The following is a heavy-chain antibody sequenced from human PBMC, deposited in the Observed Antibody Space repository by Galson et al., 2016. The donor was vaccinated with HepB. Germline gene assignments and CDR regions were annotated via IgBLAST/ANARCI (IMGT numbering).Heavy chain of an antibody. Sequence: SLRLSWAASGFTFDGCVMHWVRPAPGKGLEWVSSITNNGDKIGYADSVKGRSTISRDNAKNSLYLQMNSLRAEDTALYYCAREMDGSRGWYWAAYLDLGGMDTWGQGTTVTVSS. CDR1: GFTFDGCV. CDR3: AREMDGSRGWYWAAYLDLGGMDT. D-gene: IGHD6-19*01. J-gene: IGHJ6*02. CDR2: ITNNGDKI. V-gene: IGHV3-9*01.